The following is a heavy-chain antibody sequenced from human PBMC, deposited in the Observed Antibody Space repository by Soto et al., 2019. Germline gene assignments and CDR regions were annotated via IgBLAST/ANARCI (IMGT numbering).Heavy chain of an antibody. Sequence: PGVPLRVSCVAFGFLFDTFGMHRVSQAPGKGLEWVAVMSHDGGNTFYADSVKGRFTISRDNSKNTLYLKMNSMRTEDKAVYYCARPGSGYDILTGHYFYCYHAIDVWAQGATVTVSS. CDR1: GFLFDTFG. J-gene: IGHJ6*02. V-gene: IGHV3-30*03. D-gene: IGHD3-9*01. CDR3: ARPGSGYDILTGHYFYCYHAIDV. CDR2: MSHDGGNT.